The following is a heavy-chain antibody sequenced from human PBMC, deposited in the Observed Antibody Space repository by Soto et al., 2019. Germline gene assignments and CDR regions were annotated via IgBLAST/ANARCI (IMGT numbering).Heavy chain of an antibody. V-gene: IGHV4-59*08. CDR3: ARQSGAMAYYFDS. Sequence: SETLSLTCTVSGGSISTYYWWWIRQPPGKGLEWIGCIYDSGNTNYNPSLKSRVTVSLDTPKNQFSLKLSSVTAADTATYYCARQSGAMAYYFDSWGQGTQVTVSS. D-gene: IGHD4-17*01. J-gene: IGHJ4*02. CDR2: IYDSGNT. CDR1: GGSISTYY.